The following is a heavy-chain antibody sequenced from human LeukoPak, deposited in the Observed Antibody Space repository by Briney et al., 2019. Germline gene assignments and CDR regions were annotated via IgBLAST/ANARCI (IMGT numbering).Heavy chain of an antibody. D-gene: IGHD4-17*01. J-gene: IGHJ4*02. V-gene: IGHV3-30*03. CDR3: ARSQNYYTTEIDY. Sequence: PGGSLRLSCAAPGFTFSSYGMHWVRQAPDKGLEWVAVISYDGSNKYYADSVKGRFTISRDNSKNTLYLQMNSLRAEDTAVYYCARSQNYYTTEIDYWGQGTLVTVSS. CDR2: ISYDGSNK. CDR1: GFTFSSYG.